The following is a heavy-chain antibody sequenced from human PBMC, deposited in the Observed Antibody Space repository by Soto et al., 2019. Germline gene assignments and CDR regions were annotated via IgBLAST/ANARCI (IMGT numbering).Heavy chain of an antibody. Sequence: EVQLLESGGGLVQPGGSLRLSCAASGFTFSSYAMSWVRQAPGKGLEWVSSTSGSGGSTYYADSVRGRFTISRDNSKNTLWLQMSRLRAEDTALYYCAKDQRGYSSTARIDHWGQGTLVTVSS. J-gene: IGHJ4*02. CDR1: GFTFSSYA. CDR2: TSGSGGST. V-gene: IGHV3-23*01. D-gene: IGHD6-19*01. CDR3: AKDQRGYSSTARIDH.